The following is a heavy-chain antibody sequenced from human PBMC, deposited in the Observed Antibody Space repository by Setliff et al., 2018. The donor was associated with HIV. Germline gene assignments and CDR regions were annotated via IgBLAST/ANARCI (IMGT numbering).Heavy chain of an antibody. CDR3: ANPPLKGHLGVGFDY. CDR2: IDSDGSEK. CDR1: GFNFNSSW. D-gene: IGHD3-16*01. V-gene: IGHV3-74*01. Sequence: PGGSLRLSCTASGFNFNSSWMHWVRQGPGKGLVWVSRIDSDGSEKYYVDSVKGRFTISRDNSRNMLYLQMNSLRAEDTAVYYCANPPLKGHLGVGFDYWGQGTQVTVSS. J-gene: IGHJ4*02.